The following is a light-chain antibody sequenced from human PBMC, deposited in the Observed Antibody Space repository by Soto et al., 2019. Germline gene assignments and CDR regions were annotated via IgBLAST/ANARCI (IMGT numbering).Light chain of an antibody. CDR2: GAS. Sequence: EIVLTQSPATLSLSPGERATLSCRASQSVSGSYLAWYQQKPGQAPRLLIYGASSRATGIPDRFSGSGSGTDFTLTISRLEPEDFALYYCQQYNNWPLTFGGGTKVDIK. V-gene: IGKV3D-20*02. J-gene: IGKJ4*01. CDR3: QQYNNWPLT. CDR1: QSVSGSY.